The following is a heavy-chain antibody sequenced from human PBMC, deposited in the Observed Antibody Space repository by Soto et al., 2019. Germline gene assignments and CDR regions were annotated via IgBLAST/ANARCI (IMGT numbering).Heavy chain of an antibody. Sequence: SHTLSLTCAISGYSFSINSAALNWISQSPSRSLEWLGRTYYKPKWYNDYAVSVKSRITINPDTSKNQFSLQLNSVTPEDKAVYYCARDGVYSGYEPTGYYYYGMDVWGQGTTVTVSS. CDR3: ARDGVYSGYEPTGYYYYGMDV. CDR1: GYSFSINSAA. J-gene: IGHJ6*02. V-gene: IGHV6-1*01. CDR2: TYYKPKWYN. D-gene: IGHD5-12*01.